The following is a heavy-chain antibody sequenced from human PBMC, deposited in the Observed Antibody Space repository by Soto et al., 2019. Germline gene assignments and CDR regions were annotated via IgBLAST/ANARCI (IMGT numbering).Heavy chain of an antibody. D-gene: IGHD1-1*01. CDR3: ARRYDPYYFHY. V-gene: IGHV2-5*01. Sequence: QITLKESGPTLVKPTQTLTLTCTFSGFSLTTNTVAVGWIRQPPGKALEWLAIVYGSDTKFYSPSLKSRLTITKDTSTNQVVLTRTYMAPVDTATYYCARRYDPYYFHYWGQGTLVTVSS. J-gene: IGHJ4*02. CDR1: GFSLTTNTVA. CDR2: VYGSDTK.